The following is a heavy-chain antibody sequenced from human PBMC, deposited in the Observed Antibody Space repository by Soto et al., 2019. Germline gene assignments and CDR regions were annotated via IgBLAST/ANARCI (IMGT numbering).Heavy chain of an antibody. J-gene: IGHJ3*02. CDR2: ISAYNGNT. CDR1: GYTFTSYG. V-gene: IGHV1-18*01. Sequence: AAGKVSCKASGYTFTSYGSSWVRQAPGQGLEWMGWISAYNGNTNYAQKLQGRVTMTTDTSTSTAYMELRSLRSDDTAVYYCARGITMVRGVIHDDAFAIWGQGTMDPVSS. CDR3: ARGITMVRGVIHDDAFAI. D-gene: IGHD3-10*01.